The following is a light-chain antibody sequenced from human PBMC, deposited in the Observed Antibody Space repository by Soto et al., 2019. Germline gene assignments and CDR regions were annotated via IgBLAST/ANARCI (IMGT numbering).Light chain of an antibody. Sequence: QSALTQPASVSGSPGQSITISCTGTSRDVGGYNSVSWYQQHPGKAPKLMIYEVTNRPSGVSNRFSGSKSGNTASLTISGLQAEDEADYYCSSYTSGRALYVFGTGTKLTVL. CDR2: EVT. J-gene: IGLJ1*01. CDR1: SRDVGGYNS. V-gene: IGLV2-14*01. CDR3: SSYTSGRALYV.